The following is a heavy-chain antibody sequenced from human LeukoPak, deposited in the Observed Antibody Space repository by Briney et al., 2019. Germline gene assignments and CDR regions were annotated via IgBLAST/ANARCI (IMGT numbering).Heavy chain of an antibody. CDR1: GFTFDYYA. CDR2: IYSGGST. CDR3: ARVIGSATWY. D-gene: IGHD1-14*01. Sequence: GGSLRLSCAASGFTFDYYAMNWVRQAPGKGLEWVSVIYSGGSTYYADSVKGRFTISRDNSKNTLYFQMNSLRAEDTAVYYCARVIGSATWYWGQGTLVTVSS. V-gene: IGHV3-53*01. J-gene: IGHJ4*02.